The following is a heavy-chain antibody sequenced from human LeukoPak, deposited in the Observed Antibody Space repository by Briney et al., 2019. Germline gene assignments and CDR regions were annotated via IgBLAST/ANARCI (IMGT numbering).Heavy chain of an antibody. CDR3: ARGSGGRTIWVVVPAAQSSNYYYYGMDV. V-gene: IGHV3-30-3*01. CDR1: GFTFSSYA. CDR2: ISYDGSNK. Sequence: GRSLRLSCAASGFTFSSYAMHWVRQAPGKGLEWVAVISYDGSNKYYADSVKGRFTISRDNPKNTLYLQMNSLRAEDTAVYYCARGSGGRTIWVVVPAAQSSNYYYYGMDVWGQGTTVTVSS. J-gene: IGHJ6*02. D-gene: IGHD2-2*01.